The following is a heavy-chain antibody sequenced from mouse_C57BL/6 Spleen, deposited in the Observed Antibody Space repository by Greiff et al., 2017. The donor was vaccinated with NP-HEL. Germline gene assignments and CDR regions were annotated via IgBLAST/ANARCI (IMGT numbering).Heavy chain of an antibody. J-gene: IGHJ1*03. CDR2: IHPNSGST. V-gene: IGHV1-64*01. D-gene: IGHD1-1*01. CDR3: AREGYYGSSRYFDV. CDR1: GYTFTSYW. Sequence: QVQLKQPGAELVKPGASVKLSCKASGYTFTSYWMHWVKQRPGQGLEWIGMIHPNSGSTNYNEKFKSKATLTVDKSSSTAYMQLSRLTSEDSAVYYCAREGYYGSSRYFDVWGTGTTVTVSS.